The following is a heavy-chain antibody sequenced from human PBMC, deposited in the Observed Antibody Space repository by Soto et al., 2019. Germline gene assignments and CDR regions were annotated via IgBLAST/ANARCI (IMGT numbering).Heavy chain of an antibody. V-gene: IGHV1-2*02. CDR2: INPNSGGT. Sequence: QVQLVQSGAEVKKPGASVKVSCKASGYTFTGYYMHWVRQAPGQGLEWMGWINPNSGGTNYAQKFQGRVNMTRDTSISTAYMELSRLRSDDTAVYYCARGLYSKRHGYYYYGMDVCGQGTTVTVSS. J-gene: IGHJ6*02. CDR1: GYTFTGYY. CDR3: ARGLYSKRHGYYYYGMDV. D-gene: IGHD4-4*01.